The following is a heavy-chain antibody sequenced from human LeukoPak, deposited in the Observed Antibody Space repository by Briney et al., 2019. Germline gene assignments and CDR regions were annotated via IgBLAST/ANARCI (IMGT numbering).Heavy chain of an antibody. V-gene: IGHV4-31*03. J-gene: IGHJ5*02. CDR2: IYYSGST. D-gene: IGHD6-19*01. CDR3: ARMEAVAAPNWFDP. CDR1: GGSISSGGYY. Sequence: SETLSLTCTVSGGSISSGGYYWSWIRQHPGKGLEWIGYIYYSGSTYYNPSLKSRVTISVGTSKNQFSLKLSSVTAADTAVYYCARMEAVAAPNWFDPWGQGTLVTVSS.